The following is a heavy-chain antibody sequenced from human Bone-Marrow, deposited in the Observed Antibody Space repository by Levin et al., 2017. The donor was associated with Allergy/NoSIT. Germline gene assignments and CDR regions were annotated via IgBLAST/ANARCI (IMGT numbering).Heavy chain of an antibody. D-gene: IGHD5-12*01. Sequence: GGSLRLSCAASGFTFSGNAMHWVRQAPGKGLEWVAVISYDATKEFYEDSVKGRFTISRDNSRNTVYLQMNSLREEDTAMYYGAKDGGGGYAHYYGLDAWSQGTTVMVSS. J-gene: IGHJ6*01. CDR3: AKDGGGGYAHYYGLDA. V-gene: IGHV3-30*18. CDR2: ISYDATKE. CDR1: GFTFSGNA.